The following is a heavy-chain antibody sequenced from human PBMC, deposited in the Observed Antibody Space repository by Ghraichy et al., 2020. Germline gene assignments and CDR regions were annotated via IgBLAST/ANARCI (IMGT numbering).Heavy chain of an antibody. Sequence: ESLHISCAASGFAVGSYYMTWVRQAPGKGLEWVSLIYRGVGTTYAASVKGRFTISRDDSKNTLYLQMNSLRAEDPAVYYCARGTTVTTTPFDYWGQGTLVTVSS. J-gene: IGHJ4*02. V-gene: IGHV3-53*01. CDR1: GFAVGSYY. D-gene: IGHD4-17*01. CDR3: ARGTTVTTTPFDY. CDR2: IYRGVGT.